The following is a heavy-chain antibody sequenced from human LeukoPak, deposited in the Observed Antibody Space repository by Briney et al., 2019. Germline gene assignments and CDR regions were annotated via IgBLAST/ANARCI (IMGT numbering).Heavy chain of an antibody. J-gene: IGHJ4*02. Sequence: SETLSLTCTVSGGSISSGDYYWSWIRQPPGKGLEWIGYIYYSGSTYYNPSLKSRVTISVDTSKNQFSLKLSSVTAAGTAVYYCARVSDGDYPFDYWGQGTLVTVSS. CDR2: IYYSGST. CDR1: GGSISSGDYY. CDR3: ARVSDGDYPFDY. D-gene: IGHD4-17*01. V-gene: IGHV4-30-4*08.